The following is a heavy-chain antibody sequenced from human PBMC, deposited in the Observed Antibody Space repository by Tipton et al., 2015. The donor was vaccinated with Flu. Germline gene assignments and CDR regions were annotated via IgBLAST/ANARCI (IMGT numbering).Heavy chain of an antibody. CDR2: IRYGGST. D-gene: IGHD6-19*01. CDR1: GGSISTSGYY. J-gene: IGHJ1*01. Sequence: LRLSCTVSGGSISTSGYYWGWIRQPPGKGLEWIGSIRYGGSTYYNPSLKSRVTISLDTSKNQFSLKLSSVTAADTAVYYCAREKDSSGSEYFQHWGQGTLVTVSS. V-gene: IGHV4-39*07. CDR3: AREKDSSGSEYFQH.